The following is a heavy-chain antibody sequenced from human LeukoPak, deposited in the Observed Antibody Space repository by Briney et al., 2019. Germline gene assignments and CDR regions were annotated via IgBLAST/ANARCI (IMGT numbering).Heavy chain of an antibody. J-gene: IGHJ4*02. D-gene: IGHD3-9*01. CDR3: ARGASWYDILTGYWYYFDY. Sequence: GGSLRLSCAASGFTFSSYWMSWVRQAPGKGLEWVANIKQDGSEKYYVDSVKGRFTISRDNAKNSLYLQMNSLRAEDTAVYYCARGASWYDILTGYWYYFDYWGQGTLVTVSS. CDR2: IKQDGSEK. V-gene: IGHV3-7*04. CDR1: GFTFSSYW.